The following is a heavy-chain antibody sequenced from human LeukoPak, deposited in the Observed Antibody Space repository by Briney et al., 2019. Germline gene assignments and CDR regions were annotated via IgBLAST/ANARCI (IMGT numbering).Heavy chain of an antibody. J-gene: IGHJ4*02. Sequence: SETLSLTCSVSGGSVNTYYWSWIRQSAGKGLEWIGRISITEGTNYNPSLNSRVTISVDTSKNQFSLKLSSVTAADTAVYYCARLGWWDSWGQGTLVTVSS. CDR3: ARLGWWDS. CDR2: ISITEGT. CDR1: GGSVNTYY. V-gene: IGHV4-4*07. D-gene: IGHD2-15*01.